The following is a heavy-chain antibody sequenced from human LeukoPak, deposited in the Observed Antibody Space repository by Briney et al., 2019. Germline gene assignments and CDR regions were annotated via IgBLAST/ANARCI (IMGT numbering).Heavy chain of an antibody. J-gene: IGHJ4*02. Sequence: SETLSVTCAVYGGSFSGYYWSWIRQPPGKGLEWIGEINHSGSTNYNPSLKSRVTISVDTSKNQFSLKLSSVTAADTAVYYCARGSPLGYCSGGSCYLFDYWGQGTLVTVSS. V-gene: IGHV4-34*01. CDR2: INHSGST. D-gene: IGHD2-15*01. CDR1: GGSFSGYY. CDR3: ARGSPLGYCSGGSCYLFDY.